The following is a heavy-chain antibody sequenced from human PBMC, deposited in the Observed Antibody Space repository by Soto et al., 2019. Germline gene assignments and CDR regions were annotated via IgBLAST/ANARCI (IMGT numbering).Heavy chain of an antibody. D-gene: IGHD1-26*01. CDR1: GYTFTSYG. CDR2: ISAYNGNT. J-gene: IGHJ5*02. V-gene: IGHV1-18*04. Sequence: ASVKVSCKASGYTFTSYGISWVRQAPGQGLEWMGWISAYNGNTNYAQKLQGRVTMTTDTSTSTAYMELRSLRSDDTAVYYCARDPMDSGSYLFDPWGQGTLVTVSS. CDR3: ARDPMDSGSYLFDP.